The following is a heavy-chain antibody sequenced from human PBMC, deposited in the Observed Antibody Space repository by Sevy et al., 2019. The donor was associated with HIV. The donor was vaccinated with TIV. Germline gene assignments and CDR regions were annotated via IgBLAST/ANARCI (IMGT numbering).Heavy chain of an antibody. V-gene: IGHV3-15*07. CDR2: IKSESDGGTT. CDR3: TARNFDF. J-gene: IGHJ4*02. CDR1: GLTLSYAW. Sequence: GGSLRLSCAASGLTLSYAWMNWVRQAPGKGLEWVGHIKSESDGGTTDFATPVKGRFIISRDDSKNTLYLQMNSLKTWDTALYYCTARNFDFWCRGSLVTVSS.